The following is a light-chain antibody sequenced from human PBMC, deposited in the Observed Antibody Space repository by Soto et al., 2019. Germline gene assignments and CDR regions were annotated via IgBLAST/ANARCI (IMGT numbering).Light chain of an antibody. CDR3: QQYHIYSGT. CDR1: QTIDSW. V-gene: IGKV1-5*03. CDR2: KAS. Sequence: DIQITQSPSTLSASVGDRVTITCRASQTIDSWLAWYQQRQGKTPNLLIYKASTLASGVPSRFRGSGSGTEFTLTINRLQPDDFATYYCQQYHIYSGTFGQGTKVDIK. J-gene: IGKJ1*01.